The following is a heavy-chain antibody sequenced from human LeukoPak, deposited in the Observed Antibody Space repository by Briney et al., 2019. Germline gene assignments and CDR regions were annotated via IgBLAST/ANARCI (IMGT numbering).Heavy chain of an antibody. CDR3: AKPYYYGSRSYMDY. Sequence: GGSLRLSCAASGFTFSSYGMHWVRQAPGKGLEWVAVISYDGSNTYYADSVKGRSTISRDNSKNMLYLQMNSLRAEDTAVYYCAKPYYYGSRSYMDYWGQGTLVTVSS. V-gene: IGHV3-30*18. D-gene: IGHD3-10*01. J-gene: IGHJ4*02. CDR1: GFTFSSYG. CDR2: ISYDGSNT.